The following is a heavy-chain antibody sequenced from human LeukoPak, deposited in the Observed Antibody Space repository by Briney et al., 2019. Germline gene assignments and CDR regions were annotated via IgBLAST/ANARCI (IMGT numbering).Heavy chain of an antibody. J-gene: IGHJ4*02. D-gene: IGHD5-18*01. V-gene: IGHV3-21*01. CDR2: ISSSSSYI. Sequence: GGSLRLSCAASGCTFSSYSMNWVRQAPGKGLEWVSSISSSSSYIYYADSVKGRFTISRENANNSLYLQMNSLRAEETAVYYCARGRPEWIQLWLRPPFDYCGQGTLVTVSS. CDR3: ARGRPEWIQLWLRPPFDY. CDR1: GCTFSSYS.